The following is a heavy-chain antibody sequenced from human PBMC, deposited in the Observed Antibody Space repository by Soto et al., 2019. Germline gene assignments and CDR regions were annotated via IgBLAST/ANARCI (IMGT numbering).Heavy chain of an antibody. V-gene: IGHV4-61*01. Sequence: SETLSLTCTVAGGSGSSGSYYWSWIRQPPGKGLEWIGYIYYSGSANYNPSLRSRLTMSVDTSKNQFSLKLSSVTAADTAVYYCARNGGNENWFDPWGQGTLVTVSS. D-gene: IGHD1-1*01. CDR2: IYYSGSA. CDR3: ARNGGNENWFDP. CDR1: GGSGSSGSYY. J-gene: IGHJ5*02.